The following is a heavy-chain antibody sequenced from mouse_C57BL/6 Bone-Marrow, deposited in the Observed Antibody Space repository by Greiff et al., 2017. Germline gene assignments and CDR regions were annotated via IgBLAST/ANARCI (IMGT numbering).Heavy chain of an antibody. CDR1: GFTFSDYY. J-gene: IGHJ3*01. V-gene: IGHV5-16*01. Sequence: DVKLVESEGGLVQPGSSMKLSCIASGFTFSDYYMAWVRQVPEKGLEWVANINYDGSSTYYLDSLKSRFIISRDNATNILYLQMSSLKSEDTSTYYCARYPWFAYWGQGTLVTVSA. CDR3: ARYPWFAY. CDR2: INYDGSST.